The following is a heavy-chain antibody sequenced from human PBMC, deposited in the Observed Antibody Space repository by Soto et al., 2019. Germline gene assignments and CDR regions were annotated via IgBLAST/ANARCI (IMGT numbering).Heavy chain of an antibody. CDR2: ISAYNGNT. CDR1: GYTFTSYG. D-gene: IGHD3-3*01. J-gene: IGHJ6*02. V-gene: IGHV1-18*01. CDR3: ARQAIFGVVISPNYYYYGMDV. Sequence: ASVKVSCKASGYTFTSYGISWVRQAPGQGLEWMGWISAYNGNTNCAQKLQGRVTMTTDTSTSTAYMELRSLRSDDTAVYYCARQAIFGVVISPNYYYYGMDVWGQGTTVTVSS.